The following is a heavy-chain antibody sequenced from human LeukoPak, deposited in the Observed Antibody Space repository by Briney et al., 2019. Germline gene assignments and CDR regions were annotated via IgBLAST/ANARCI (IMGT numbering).Heavy chain of an antibody. V-gene: IGHV3-30*18. D-gene: IGHD2-2*02. Sequence: GGSLRLSWAASGFTFSSYGMHWVRQAPGKGLEWVAVISYDGSNKYYADSVKGRFTISRDNSKNTLYLQMNSLRAEDRAVYYCAKPPIPVDWYFDLWGRGTLVTVSS. CDR2: ISYDGSNK. J-gene: IGHJ2*01. CDR3: AKPPIPVDWYFDL. CDR1: GFTFSSYG.